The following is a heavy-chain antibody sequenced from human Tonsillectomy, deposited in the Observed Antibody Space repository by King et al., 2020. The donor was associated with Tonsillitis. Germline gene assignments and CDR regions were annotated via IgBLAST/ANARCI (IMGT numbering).Heavy chain of an antibody. CDR3: ARDSSGWYARFDY. CDR1: GVTFSSYS. Sequence: QLVQSGGGLVQPGGSLRLSCAASGVTFSSYSMNWVRQAPGKGLEWVSYISSSSSTIYYADSVKGRFTISRDNAKNSLYLQMNSLRDGDTAVYYCARDSSGWYARFDYWGQGTLVTVSS. V-gene: IGHV3-48*02. CDR2: ISSSSSTI. J-gene: IGHJ4*02. D-gene: IGHD6-19*01.